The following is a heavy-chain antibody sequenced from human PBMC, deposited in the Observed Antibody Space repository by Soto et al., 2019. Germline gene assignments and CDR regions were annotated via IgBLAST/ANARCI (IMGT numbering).Heavy chain of an antibody. CDR2: ISYDGSNK. Sequence: GXSLILSCAASGFTCSSYAMHWVRQAPGKGLEWVAVISYDGSNKYYADSVKGRFTISRDNSKNTLYLQMNSLRAEDTAVYYCARDRGAFDYWGQGTLVTVSS. CDR3: ARDRGAFDY. V-gene: IGHV3-30-3*01. CDR1: GFTCSSYA. D-gene: IGHD6-25*01. J-gene: IGHJ4*02.